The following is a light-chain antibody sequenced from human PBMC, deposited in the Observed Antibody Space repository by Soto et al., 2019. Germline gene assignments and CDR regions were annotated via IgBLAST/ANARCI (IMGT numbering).Light chain of an antibody. CDR1: QSISRW. J-gene: IGKJ1*01. V-gene: IGKV1-5*01. CDR2: DAS. Sequence: DIQMTQSPSTLSASVGDRVTITCRASQSISRWSAWYQQKPGKAPKLLIYDASSLQSGVPSRFSGSGSETEFTLTISSLQPDDFATYYCHHYNTWAFGQGTKV. CDR3: HHYNTWA.